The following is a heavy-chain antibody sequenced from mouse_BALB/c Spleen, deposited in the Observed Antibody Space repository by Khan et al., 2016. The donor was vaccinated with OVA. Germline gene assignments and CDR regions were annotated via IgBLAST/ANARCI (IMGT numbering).Heavy chain of an antibody. CDR3: ASGTTASYGCFEV. CDR1: GYSFTSYW. J-gene: IGHJ1*01. V-gene: IGHV1S82*01. CDR2: IHPSDSET. D-gene: IGHD1-2*01. Sequence: QVRLQQSGAELVRPGASVKLSCKASGYSFTSYWMNWVKQRPGQGLEWIGMIHPSDSETGLNQKFKDKATLTVDKSSSKAYMQLSRPTSEDAAFYYCASGTTASYGCFEVWGAGTTVTVSS.